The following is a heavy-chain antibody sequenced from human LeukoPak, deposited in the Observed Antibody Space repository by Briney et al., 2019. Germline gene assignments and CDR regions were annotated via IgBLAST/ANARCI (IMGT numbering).Heavy chain of an antibody. CDR1: GGSISRSGYS. D-gene: IGHD6-13*01. J-gene: IGHJ5*02. V-gene: IGHV4-61*08. CDR2: VYYTGST. CDR3: ARVSSAAINWFDP. Sequence: SETLSLTCAVSGGSISRSGYSWSWVRQPPGKGLEWIGFVYYTGSTNYSPSLKSRVTISVDTSKNQFSLKLSSVTAADTAVYYCARVSSAAINWFDPWGQGTLVTVSS.